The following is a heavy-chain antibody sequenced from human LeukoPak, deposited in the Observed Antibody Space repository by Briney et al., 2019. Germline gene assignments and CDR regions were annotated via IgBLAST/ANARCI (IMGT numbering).Heavy chain of an antibody. Sequence: SETLSLTCTVSGGSISSYYWSWIRQPPGKGLEWIGYIYYSGSTNYNPSLKSRVTISVDSSKNQFSLKLSSVTAADTAVYYCARDKLWFENPAPGVDYWGQGTLVTVSS. CDR3: ARDKLWFENPAPGVDY. CDR1: GGSISSYY. J-gene: IGHJ4*02. CDR2: IYYSGST. V-gene: IGHV4-59*12. D-gene: IGHD3-10*01.